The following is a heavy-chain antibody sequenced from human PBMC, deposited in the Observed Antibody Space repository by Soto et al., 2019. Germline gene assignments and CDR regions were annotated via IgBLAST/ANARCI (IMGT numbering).Heavy chain of an antibody. D-gene: IGHD3-3*02. CDR3: ARGHLGLDY. CDR1: GFTFSDHY. J-gene: IGHJ4*02. V-gene: IGHV3-11*01. Sequence: PGGSLRLSCAASGFTFSDHYMTWIRQAPGKGLEWVSYINPTGTTMYYTDSVKGRFTISRDNAMNSLYLQMNSLRAEDTAVYYCARGHLGLDYWGQGTLVTVYS. CDR2: INPTGTTM.